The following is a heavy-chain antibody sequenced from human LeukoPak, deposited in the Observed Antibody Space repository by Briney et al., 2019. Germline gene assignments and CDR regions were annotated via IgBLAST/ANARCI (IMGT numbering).Heavy chain of an antibody. CDR1: GFSFSSHA. CDR3: ANEIRPNDY. D-gene: IGHD4-17*01. CDR2: ISISGDDT. V-gene: IGHV3-23*01. J-gene: IGHJ4*02. Sequence: GGSLRLSCATSGFSFSSHAMTWVRQAPGKGLEWLSAISISGDDTYYADSVKGRFAISRDNSKNTLYLQMNSLSADDTAMYYCANEIRPNDYWGQGTLVTVSS.